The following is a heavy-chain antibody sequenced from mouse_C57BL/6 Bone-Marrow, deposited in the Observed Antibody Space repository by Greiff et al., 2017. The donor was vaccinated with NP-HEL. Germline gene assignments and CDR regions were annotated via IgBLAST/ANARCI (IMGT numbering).Heavy chain of an antibody. V-gene: IGHV1-77*01. CDR3: ARFHYYGSSYGGFAY. CDR1: GYTFTDYY. Sequence: QVQLQQSGAELVKPGASVKISCKASGYTFTDYYINWVKQRPGQGLEWIGKIGPGSGSTYYNEKFKGKATLTADKSSSTAYMQLSSLTSEDSAVYFCARFHYYGSSYGGFAYWGQGTLVTVSA. J-gene: IGHJ3*01. CDR2: IGPGSGST. D-gene: IGHD1-1*01.